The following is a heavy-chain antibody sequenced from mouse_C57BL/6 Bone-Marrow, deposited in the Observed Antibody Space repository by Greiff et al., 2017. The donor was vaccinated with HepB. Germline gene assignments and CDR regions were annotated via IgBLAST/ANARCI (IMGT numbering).Heavy chain of an antibody. Sequence: VQLQQSGAELVKPGASVRISCKASGYEFSSYWMNWVKQRPGQGLEWIGQIYPGDGDTNYNGKFKGKATLTADKSSSTAYMQLSSLTSGDSAVYFCANYGNYDWFAYWGQGTLVTVSA. V-gene: IGHV1-80*01. CDR3: ANYGNYDWFAY. CDR2: IYPGDGDT. CDR1: GYEFSSYW. J-gene: IGHJ3*01. D-gene: IGHD2-1*01.